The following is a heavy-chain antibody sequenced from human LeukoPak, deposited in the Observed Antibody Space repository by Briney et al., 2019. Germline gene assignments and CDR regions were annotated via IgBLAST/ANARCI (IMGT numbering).Heavy chain of an antibody. CDR2: ISSSGNTI. CDR3: ARDSSTWYGGY. Sequence: GGSLRLSCAASGFTFSSYSMNWVRQAPGKGLEWVSYISSSGNTIYYADSVKGRFTISRDNAKNSLYLQMNSLRAEDTAVYYCARDSSTWYGGYWGQGTLVTVSS. V-gene: IGHV3-48*04. J-gene: IGHJ4*02. D-gene: IGHD6-13*01. CDR1: GFTFSSYS.